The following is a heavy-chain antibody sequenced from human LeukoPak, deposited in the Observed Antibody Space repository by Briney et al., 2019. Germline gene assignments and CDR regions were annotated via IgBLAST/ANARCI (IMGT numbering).Heavy chain of an antibody. CDR2: IKSKPDGGTT. CDR3: TTRFDY. CDR1: GFTFSNAW. J-gene: IGHJ4*02. V-gene: IGHV3-15*01. Sequence: GGSLRLSCAASGFTFSNAWMSWVRQAPGKGLEWVGRIKSKPDGGTTDYAAPVKGRFTISRDDSKNTLYLQMNSLKTEDTAVYYCTTRFDYWGQGTLVTVSS.